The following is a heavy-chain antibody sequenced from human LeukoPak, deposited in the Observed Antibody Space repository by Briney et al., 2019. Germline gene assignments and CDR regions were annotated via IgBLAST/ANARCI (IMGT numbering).Heavy chain of an antibody. CDR1: GFMFSGYG. Sequence: GGALRLSCEASGFMFSGYGMHWVRQAPGEGLVWVSRINSDGSSTSYADSVKGRFTISRDNAKNTLYLQMNSLRAEDTAVYYCARAMIVVSNQFDYWGQGTLVTVSS. J-gene: IGHJ4*02. D-gene: IGHD3-22*01. CDR2: INSDGSST. V-gene: IGHV3-74*01. CDR3: ARAMIVVSNQFDY.